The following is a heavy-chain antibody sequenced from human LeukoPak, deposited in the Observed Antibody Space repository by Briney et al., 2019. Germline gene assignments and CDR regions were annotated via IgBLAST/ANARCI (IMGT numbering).Heavy chain of an antibody. CDR3: ARQDHCSDSCGSYPHAFDV. D-gene: IGHD3-22*01. Sequence: SETLSLTCTVSGGPLSSYYWSWIRQPPGKGLEWIGYVTYSGNTNYNPSLKSQVTISLDTSKNQFSLKLSSVTAADAAVYYCARQDHCSDSCGSYPHAFDVWGRGTMVTVSS. CDR2: VTYSGNT. CDR1: GGPLSSYY. J-gene: IGHJ3*01. V-gene: IGHV4-59*08.